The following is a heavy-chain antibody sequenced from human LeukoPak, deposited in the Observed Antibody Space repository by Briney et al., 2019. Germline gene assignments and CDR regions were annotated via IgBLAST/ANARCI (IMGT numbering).Heavy chain of an antibody. Sequence: SGGSLRLSCEVSGFSFSTYSMNWVRQVPGKGLEWLSYISSDATTTYYADSVKGRFTISRDNAKNSLYLRIYSLRAEDTAVYYCARRCSGGNCYHYYGMDVWGQGTTVTVSS. CDR1: GFSFSTYS. CDR3: ARRCSGGNCYHYYGMDV. J-gene: IGHJ6*02. CDR2: ISSDATTT. D-gene: IGHD2-15*01. V-gene: IGHV3-48*04.